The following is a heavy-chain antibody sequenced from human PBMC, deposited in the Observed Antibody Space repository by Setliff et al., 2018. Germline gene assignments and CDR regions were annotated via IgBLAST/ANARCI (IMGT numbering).Heavy chain of an antibody. Sequence: ASVKVSCKASGYSFAKYALHWVRQAPGQRLEWMGWINAGNGNTKCSQNFQGRVTITRDTSASTAYVELSSLRSEDTAVYYCAREVPPLVREEAFYIWGQGTMVTVSS. CDR3: AREVPPLVREEAFYI. J-gene: IGHJ3*02. CDR2: INAGNGNT. V-gene: IGHV1-3*01. CDR1: GYSFAKYA.